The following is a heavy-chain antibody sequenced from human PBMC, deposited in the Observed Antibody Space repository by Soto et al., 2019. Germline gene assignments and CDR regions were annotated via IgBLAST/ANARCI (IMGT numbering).Heavy chain of an antibody. Sequence: QVQLQESGPGLVKPSQTLSLTCTVSGGSISSGGYYWSWIRQHPGKGLEWIGYIYYSGSTYYNPYLKSRVTISVDTSKNQFSLKLSSVTAADTAVYYCARWVVEVVVPAAIPANYYYYMDVWGKGTTVTVSS. CDR1: GGSISSGGYY. CDR3: ARWVVEVVVPAAIPANYYYYMDV. CDR2: IYYSGST. J-gene: IGHJ6*03. V-gene: IGHV4-31*03. D-gene: IGHD2-2*01.